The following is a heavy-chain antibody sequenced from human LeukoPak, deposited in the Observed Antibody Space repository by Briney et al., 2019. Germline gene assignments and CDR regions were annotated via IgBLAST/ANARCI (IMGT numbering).Heavy chain of an antibody. J-gene: IGHJ4*02. CDR1: SGSFSPYS. D-gene: IGHD1-26*01. CDR3: ARGVGSGDFDS. CDR2: INHRGNT. V-gene: IGHV4-34*01. Sequence: SETLSLTCGVSSGSFSPYSLNWIRQPPGRGLEWIGEINHRGNTNYNPALQSRVTISADTSTNHFSLKLTFVTAADTAFYYCARGVGSGDFDSWGQGTLVTVS.